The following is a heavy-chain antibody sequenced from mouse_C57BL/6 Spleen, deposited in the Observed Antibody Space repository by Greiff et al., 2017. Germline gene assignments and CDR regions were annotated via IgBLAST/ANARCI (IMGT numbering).Heavy chain of an antibody. Sequence: LQESGAELVKPGASVKISCKASGYAFSSYWMNWVKQRPGKGLEWIGQIYPGDGDTNYNGKFKGKATLTADKSSSTAYMQLSSLTSEDSAVYFCAREGSSGFPFAYWGQGTLVTVSA. V-gene: IGHV1-80*01. CDR1: GYAFSSYW. CDR3: AREGSSGFPFAY. J-gene: IGHJ3*01. D-gene: IGHD3-2*02. CDR2: IYPGDGDT.